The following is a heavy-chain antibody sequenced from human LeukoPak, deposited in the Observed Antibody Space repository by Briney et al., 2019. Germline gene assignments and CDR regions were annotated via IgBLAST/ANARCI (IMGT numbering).Heavy chain of an antibody. CDR3: ARPIWDDAFDI. D-gene: IGHD1-26*01. CDR1: GYTFTSYY. CDR2: INPSGGST. V-gene: IGHV1-46*01. Sequence: ASVKVSCKASGYTFTSYYMHWVRQAPGQGPEGMGIINPSGGSTSYAQKFQGRVTMTRDMSTSTVYMELSSLRSEDTAVYYCARPIWDDAFDIWGQGTMVTVSS. J-gene: IGHJ3*02.